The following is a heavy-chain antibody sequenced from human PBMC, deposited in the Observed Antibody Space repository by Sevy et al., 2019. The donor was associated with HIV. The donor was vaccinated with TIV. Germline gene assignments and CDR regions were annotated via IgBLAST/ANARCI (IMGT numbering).Heavy chain of an antibody. D-gene: IGHD6-13*01. V-gene: IGHV3-9*01. Sequence: SLKISCAASGFTFDDYAMHWVRQAPGKGLEWVSGISWNSGSIGYADSVKGRFTISRDNAKNSLYLQMNSLRAEDTALYYCAKDRGRGNYYYYYGMDVWGQGTTVTVSS. CDR3: AKDRGRGNYYYYYGMDV. CDR1: GFTFDDYA. J-gene: IGHJ6*02. CDR2: ISWNSGSI.